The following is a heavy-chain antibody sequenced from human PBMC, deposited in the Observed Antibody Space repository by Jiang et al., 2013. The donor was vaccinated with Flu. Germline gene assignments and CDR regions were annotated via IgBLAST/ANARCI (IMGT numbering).Heavy chain of an antibody. J-gene: IGHJ4*02. CDR3: ARARAPEVAAYYFDY. Sequence: GPGLVKPSETLSLTCTVSAGSISDYYWSWIRQPPGKGLEWVGFIYYHSGSTNYNPSLKSRVTISLDTSKNQFSLKLTSVTAADTAVYYCARARAPEVAAYYFDYWGQGMLVTVSS. V-gene: IGHV4-59*01. CDR1: AGSISDYY. D-gene: IGHD6-13*01. CDR2: IYYHSGST.